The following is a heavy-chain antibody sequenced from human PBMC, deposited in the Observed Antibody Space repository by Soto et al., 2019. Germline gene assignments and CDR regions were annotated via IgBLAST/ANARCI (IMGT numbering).Heavy chain of an antibody. Sequence: GGSLRLSCAASGFTFSSYSMNWVRQAPGKGLEWVSYISSSSSTIYYADSVKGRFTISRDNAKNSLYLQMNSLRDEDTAVYYCARLLAGGVFGYYYYGMDVWGQGTTVTVSS. J-gene: IGHJ6*02. V-gene: IGHV3-48*02. D-gene: IGHD3-16*01. CDR3: ARLLAGGVFGYYYYGMDV. CDR2: ISSSSSTI. CDR1: GFTFSSYS.